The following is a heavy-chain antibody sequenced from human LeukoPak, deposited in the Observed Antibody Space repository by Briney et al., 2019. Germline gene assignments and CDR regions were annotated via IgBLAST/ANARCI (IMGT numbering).Heavy chain of an antibody. CDR3: AREVTGTSGSFDY. CDR2: IYYTGTT. J-gene: IGHJ4*02. CDR1: GGSVRSYY. V-gene: IGHV4-59*02. Sequence: PSETLSLTCTVSGGSVRSYYWTWMRQPPGKEQEWLGYIYYTGTTNYNPSLKSRLTISVDTSKDHFSLKLSSVTAADTAVYYCAREVTGTSGSFDYWGQGALVTVSS. D-gene: IGHD6-19*01.